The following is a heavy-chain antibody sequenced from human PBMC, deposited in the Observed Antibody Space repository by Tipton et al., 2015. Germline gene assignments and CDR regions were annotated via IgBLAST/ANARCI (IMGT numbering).Heavy chain of an antibody. CDR2: INYNGDT. CDR1: GGSVSSRTYY. CDR3: ARDGLGYGDYQGLGV. J-gene: IGHJ6*02. Sequence: TLSLTCTVSGGSVSSRTYYWSWIRQAPGKGLALIGYINYNGDTNYNPSLKGRVTISLDTSKNQFSLRLSSVTAADTAVYYCARDGLGYGDYQGLGVWGQGTKVTVSS. V-gene: IGHV4-61*01. D-gene: IGHD4-17*01.